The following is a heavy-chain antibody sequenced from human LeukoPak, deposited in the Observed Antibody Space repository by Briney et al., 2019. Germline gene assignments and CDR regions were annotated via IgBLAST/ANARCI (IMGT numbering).Heavy chain of an antibody. Sequence: GGSLRLSCAASGFTFSSYAMGWVRQAPGKGLEWVSAISGSGGSTYYADSVKGRFTISRDNSKNTLYLQMNSLRAEDTAVYYCAKSYYSAHYFDYWGQGTLVTVSS. J-gene: IGHJ4*02. CDR3: AKSYYSAHYFDY. D-gene: IGHD1-26*01. CDR2: ISGSGGST. V-gene: IGHV3-23*01. CDR1: GFTFSSYA.